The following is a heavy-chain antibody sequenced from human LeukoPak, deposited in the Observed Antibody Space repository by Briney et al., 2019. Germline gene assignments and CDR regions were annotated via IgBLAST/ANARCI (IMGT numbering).Heavy chain of an antibody. Sequence: SVKVSCKAPGGTFSSYAISWVRQAPGQGLEWMGRIIPILGIANYVQKFQGRVTITADKSTSTAYMELSSLRSEDTAVYYCARDPYDYVWGSYSIWGQGTLVTVSS. CDR1: GGTFSSYA. J-gene: IGHJ4*02. CDR3: ARDPYDYVWGSYSI. V-gene: IGHV1-69*04. D-gene: IGHD3-16*01. CDR2: IIPILGIA.